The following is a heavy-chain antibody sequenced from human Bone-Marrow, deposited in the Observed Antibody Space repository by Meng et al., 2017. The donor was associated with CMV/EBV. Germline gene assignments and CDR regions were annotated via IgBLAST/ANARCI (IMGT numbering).Heavy chain of an antibody. V-gene: IGHV1-8*01. CDR3: ARDGQGAGSDY. Sequence: ASVKVSCKASGYTFTSYDINWVRQATGQGLEWMGWMNPNSGNTGYAQKFQGRVTMTTDTSTSTAYMELRSLRSDDTAVYYCARDGQGAGSDYWGQGTLVTVSS. J-gene: IGHJ4*02. CDR2: MNPNSGNT. CDR1: GYTFTSYD. D-gene: IGHD6-19*01.